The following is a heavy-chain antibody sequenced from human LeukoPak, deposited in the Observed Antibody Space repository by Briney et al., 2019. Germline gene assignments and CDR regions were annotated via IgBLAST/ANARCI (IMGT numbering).Heavy chain of an antibody. CDR1: GFTFSSYA. CDR3: AKASQSVLRFLEWLSDY. Sequence: GGSLRLSCAASGFTFSSYAMSWVRQAPGKGLEWVSAISGSGGSTYYADSVKGRFTISRDNSKNTLYLQMNSLRAEDTAVYYCAKASQSVLRFLEWLSDYWGQRTLVTLSS. J-gene: IGHJ4*02. D-gene: IGHD3-3*01. V-gene: IGHV3-23*01. CDR2: ISGSGGST.